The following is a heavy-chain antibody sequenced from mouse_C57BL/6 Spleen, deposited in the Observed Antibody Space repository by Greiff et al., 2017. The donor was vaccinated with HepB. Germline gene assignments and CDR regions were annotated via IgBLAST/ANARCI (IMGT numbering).Heavy chain of an antibody. CDR2: ISSGSSTI. J-gene: IGHJ4*01. V-gene: IGHV5-17*01. Sequence: EVHLVESGGGLVKPGGSLKLSCAASGFTFSDYGMHWVRQAPEKGLEWVAYISSGSSTIYYADTVKGRFTISRDNAKNTLFLQMTSLRSEDTAMYYCARGYLSFDAMDYWGQGTSVTVSS. CDR1: GFTFSDYG. D-gene: IGHD1-2*01. CDR3: ARGYLSFDAMDY.